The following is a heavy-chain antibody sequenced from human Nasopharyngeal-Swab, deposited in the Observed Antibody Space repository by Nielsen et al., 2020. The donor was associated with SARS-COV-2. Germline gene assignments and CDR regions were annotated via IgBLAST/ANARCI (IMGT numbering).Heavy chain of an antibody. Sequence: SVKVSCKASVGTFSSYAISWVRQAPGQGLEWMGGIIPIFGTANYAQKFQGRVTITADESTSTAYMELSSLRSEDTAVYYCARAIILSSSLSYNWFDPWGQGTLVTVSS. CDR1: VGTFSSYA. V-gene: IGHV1-69*13. CDR3: ARAIILSSSLSYNWFDP. J-gene: IGHJ5*02. CDR2: IIPIFGTA. D-gene: IGHD6-6*01.